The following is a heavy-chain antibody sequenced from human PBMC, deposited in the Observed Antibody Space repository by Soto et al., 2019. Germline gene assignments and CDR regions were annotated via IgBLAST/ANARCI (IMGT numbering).Heavy chain of an antibody. CDR1: GGSISSYY. Sequence: QVQLQESGPGLVKPSETLSLTCTVSGGSISSYYWSWIRQPPGKGLEWIGYIYYSGSTNYNPSLKRRVTISVDTSKNQFSLKLSSVTAADTAVYYCARVALGYCSGGSCRFFDYWGQGTLVTVSS. D-gene: IGHD2-15*01. V-gene: IGHV4-59*08. CDR2: IYYSGST. J-gene: IGHJ4*02. CDR3: ARVALGYCSGGSCRFFDY.